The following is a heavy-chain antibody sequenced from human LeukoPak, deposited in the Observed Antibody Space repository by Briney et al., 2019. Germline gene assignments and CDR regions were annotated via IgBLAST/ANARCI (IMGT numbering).Heavy chain of an antibody. Sequence: PGGSLRLSCAASGFTFDDYAMHWVRQAPGKGLEWVSGISWNSGSIGYADSVKGRFTISRDNAKNSLYLQMNSLRAEDTALYYCARAAVAPNYMDVWGKGTTVTVSS. J-gene: IGHJ6*03. CDR3: ARAAVAPNYMDV. V-gene: IGHV3-9*01. CDR2: ISWNSGSI. CDR1: GFTFDDYA. D-gene: IGHD6-19*01.